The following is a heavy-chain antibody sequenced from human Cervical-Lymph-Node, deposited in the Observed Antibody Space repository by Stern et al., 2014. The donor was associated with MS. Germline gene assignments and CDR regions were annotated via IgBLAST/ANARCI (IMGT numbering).Heavy chain of an antibody. D-gene: IGHD3-16*01. CDR1: GDTFTTFA. CDR3: AREVGSLSMDL. CDR2: ITPVFGMA. Sequence: QVQLVESGAEVKKPGSSVKVSCKASGDTFTTFAIRWVRQAPGQGLEWMGGITPVFGMADYAEKFQARVTITVDRSTSTAYMELRSLTFEDTAIYYCAREVGSLSMDLWGQGTTVTVSS. J-gene: IGHJ6*02. V-gene: IGHV1-69*17.